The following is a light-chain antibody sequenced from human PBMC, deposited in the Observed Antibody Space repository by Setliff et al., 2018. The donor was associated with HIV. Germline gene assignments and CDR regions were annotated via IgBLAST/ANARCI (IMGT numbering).Light chain of an antibody. CDR2: DVS. Sequence: QSALTQPASVSGSPGQPITISCTGTSSDVGGYNYVSWYQQHPGKAPKLMIYDVSNRPSGVSIRFSGSKSGNTASLTISGLQAEDEADYYCSSYTSSSTLVFGTGTKVTVL. CDR1: SSDVGGYNY. CDR3: SSYTSSSTLV. J-gene: IGLJ1*01. V-gene: IGLV2-14*03.